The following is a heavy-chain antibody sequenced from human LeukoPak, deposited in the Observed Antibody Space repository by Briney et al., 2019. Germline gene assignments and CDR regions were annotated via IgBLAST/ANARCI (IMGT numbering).Heavy chain of an antibody. CDR3: ARDSFNCTNGVCSLSDY. CDR2: IIPIFGTA. Sequence: VASVKVSCKASGGTFSSYAISRVRQAPGQGLEWMGRIIPIFGTANYAQKFQGRVTITTDESTSTAYMELSSLRSEDTAVYYCARDSFNCTNGVCSLSDYWGQGTLVTVSS. V-gene: IGHV1-69*05. D-gene: IGHD2-8*01. J-gene: IGHJ4*02. CDR1: GGTFSSYA.